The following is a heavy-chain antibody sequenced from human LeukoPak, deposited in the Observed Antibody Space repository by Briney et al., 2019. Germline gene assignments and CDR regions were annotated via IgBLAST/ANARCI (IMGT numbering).Heavy chain of an antibody. D-gene: IGHD3-10*01. CDR2: ISSSGRDT. Sequence: GGSLRLSCAASGFTFTNFAVSWVRQAPGKGLEWVSAISSSGRDTYYADSVKGRFTISRDNSKSTLFLQMSSLRAEDTAVYYCARVGFREGQFFDYWGQGTLVTVSS. CDR3: ARVGFREGQFFDY. CDR1: GFTFTNFA. J-gene: IGHJ4*02. V-gene: IGHV3-23*01.